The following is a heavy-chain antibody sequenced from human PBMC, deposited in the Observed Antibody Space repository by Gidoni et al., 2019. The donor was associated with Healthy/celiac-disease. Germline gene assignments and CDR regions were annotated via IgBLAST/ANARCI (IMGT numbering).Heavy chain of an antibody. J-gene: IGHJ5*02. CDR1: GGSISSYY. CDR3: ARDDSLGSGSYYNPNWFDP. Sequence: QVQLQESGPGLVKPSETLSLTCTVSGGSISSYYWSWIRQPAGKGLEWIGRIYTSGTTNYNPSLKSRVTMSVDTSKNQFSLKLSSVTAADTAVYYCARDDSLGSGSYYNPNWFDPWGQGTLVTVSS. V-gene: IGHV4-4*07. D-gene: IGHD3-10*01. CDR2: IYTSGTT.